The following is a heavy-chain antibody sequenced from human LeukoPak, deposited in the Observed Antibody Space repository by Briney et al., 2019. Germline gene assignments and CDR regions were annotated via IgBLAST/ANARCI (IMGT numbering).Heavy chain of an antibody. CDR3: ARAEVLLWFGESPGAEHLQH. J-gene: IGHJ1*01. CDR2: ISTRGSYI. V-gene: IGHV3-11*04. CDR1: GFTFSDYY. D-gene: IGHD3-10*01. Sequence: GGSLRLSCAASGFTFSDYYMSWIRQAPGKGLEWVSSISTRGSYIYYADSVKGRFTISRDNAKNSLYLQMNSLRADDTAVYYCARAEVLLWFGESPGAEHLQHWGQGTLVTVSS.